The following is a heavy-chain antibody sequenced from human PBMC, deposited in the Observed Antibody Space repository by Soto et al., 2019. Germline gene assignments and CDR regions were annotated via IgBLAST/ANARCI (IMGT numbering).Heavy chain of an antibody. CDR3: TKDRATHRNY. Sequence: SLRHARRAVGEYFTSLAPRRIRQAPGKGLEWVSYISSSSSTIYYAASVKGRFTISRDNAKNSLYLQMNSLRDEDTAVYYCTKDRATHRNYWGQGTLVTVSS. CDR2: ISSSSSTI. CDR1: GEYFTSLA. J-gene: IGHJ4*02. V-gene: IGHV3-48*02. D-gene: IGHD5-12*01.